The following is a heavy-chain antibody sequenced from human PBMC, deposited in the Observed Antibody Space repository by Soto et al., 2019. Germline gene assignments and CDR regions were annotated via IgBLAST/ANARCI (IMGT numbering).Heavy chain of an antibody. V-gene: IGHV3-74*01. CDR2: INTDGSYT. Sequence: GGSLRLSCAASGVTFSSYWMHWVRQTPGKGLVWVSRINTDGSYTGYADSVKGRFTISRDNAKSTLYLQMISLRAEDTAVYYCARVMSYYDSAAFDVWGQGTMVTVSS. D-gene: IGHD3-22*01. J-gene: IGHJ3*01. CDR3: ARVMSYYDSAAFDV. CDR1: GVTFSSYW.